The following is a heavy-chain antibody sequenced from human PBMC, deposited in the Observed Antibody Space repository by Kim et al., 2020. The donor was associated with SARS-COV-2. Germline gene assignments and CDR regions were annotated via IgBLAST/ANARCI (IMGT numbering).Heavy chain of an antibody. CDR3: ARGVGAKYIPHWFDP. D-gene: IGHD1-26*01. CDR2: IIPILGIA. Sequence: SVKVSCKASGGTFSSYAISWVRQAPGQGLEWMGRIIPILGIANYAQKFQGRVTITADKSTSTAYMELSSLRSEDTAVYYCARGVGAKYIPHWFDPWGQGTLVTVSS. V-gene: IGHV1-69*04. CDR1: GGTFSSYA. J-gene: IGHJ5*02.